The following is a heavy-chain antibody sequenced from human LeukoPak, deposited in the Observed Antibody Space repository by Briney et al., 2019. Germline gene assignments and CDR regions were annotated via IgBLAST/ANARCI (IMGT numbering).Heavy chain of an antibody. J-gene: IGHJ4*02. Sequence: PGGSLRLSCAASGFTFSSYAMSWVRQAPGKGLDWVSAIDGSGANTFYADSVKGRFTISRDNSKNTLYLQMNSLGAEDTALYFCVKRTVAGQFDYWGQGTLVTVSS. D-gene: IGHD6-19*01. CDR2: IDGSGANT. CDR1: GFTFSSYA. CDR3: VKRTVAGQFDY. V-gene: IGHV3-23*01.